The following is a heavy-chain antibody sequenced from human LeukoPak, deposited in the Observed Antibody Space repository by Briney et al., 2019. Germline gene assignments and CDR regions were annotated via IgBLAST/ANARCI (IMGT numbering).Heavy chain of an antibody. CDR2: IKKDGSVK. CDR1: GFSFSDSW. V-gene: IGHV3-7*01. Sequence: GGSLRLSCVASGFSFSDSWMSWVRQAPGKGLEWVADIKKDGSVKDYVDSVKGRFTISRDNAKNSLYLQMNSLRAEDTAVYYCAKYYFSRGVVVIADWGQGTLVTVSS. D-gene: IGHD3-22*01. J-gene: IGHJ4*02. CDR3: AKYYFSRGVVVIAD.